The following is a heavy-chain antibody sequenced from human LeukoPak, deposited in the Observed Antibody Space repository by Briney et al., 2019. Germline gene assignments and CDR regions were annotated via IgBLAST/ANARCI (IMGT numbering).Heavy chain of an antibody. D-gene: IGHD6-19*01. J-gene: IGHJ4*02. V-gene: IGHV3-33*06. CDR3: AKSQEQWLVGGGY. Sequence: PGRSLRLSCAASGFTFSNHGMHWVRQAPGKGLEWVAVIWYDGSNKYYADSVKGRFTISRDNSESTLYLQMNSLRAEDTAVYYCAKSQEQWLVGGGYWGQGTLVTVSS. CDR2: IWYDGSNK. CDR1: GFTFSNHG.